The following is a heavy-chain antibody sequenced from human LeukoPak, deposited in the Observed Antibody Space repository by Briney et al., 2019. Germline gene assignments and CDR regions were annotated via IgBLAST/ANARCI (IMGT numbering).Heavy chain of an antibody. Sequence: SETLSLTCTVSGGSISSYHWSWIRQPPGKGLEWIGYIYYSGSTNYNPSLKSRVTISVDTSKNQFSLKLSSVTAADTAVYYCARAVGATYYDYVWGSYRHNWFDPWGQGTLVTVSS. CDR3: ARAVGATYYDYVWGSYRHNWFDP. CDR1: GGSISSYH. V-gene: IGHV4-59*01. D-gene: IGHD3-16*02. J-gene: IGHJ5*02. CDR2: IYYSGST.